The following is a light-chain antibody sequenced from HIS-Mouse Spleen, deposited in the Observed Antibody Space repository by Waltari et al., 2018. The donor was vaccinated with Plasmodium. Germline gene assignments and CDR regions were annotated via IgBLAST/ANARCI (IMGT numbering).Light chain of an antibody. CDR3: YSTDSSGNHRV. V-gene: IGLV3-10*01. J-gene: IGLJ3*02. Sequence: SYELTQPPSVSVSPGQTARITCSGDALPKKYAYWYQQKSGQAPLRVTYEDSKRPSGIPGGLSGSRSGTSATLTISGAQVEDEADYYCYSTDSSGNHRVFGGGTKLTVL. CDR1: ALPKKY. CDR2: EDS.